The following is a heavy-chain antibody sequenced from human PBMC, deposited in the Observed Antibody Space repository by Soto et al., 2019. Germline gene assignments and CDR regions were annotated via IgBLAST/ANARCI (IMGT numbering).Heavy chain of an antibody. CDR1: GFTLNTYA. J-gene: IGHJ6*02. CDR2: ISGGGDGT. V-gene: IGHV3-23*01. Sequence: QAGRSLRLSCAVYGFTLNTYAMTWARQAPGKALEWVSVISGGGDGTYYADSVKGRFTISRDNSQTTLILQMNSLRAEDTAVYYFANMSMAASGFPCCMDVWGQGPPVTVSS. D-gene: IGHD6-25*01. CDR3: ANMSMAASGFPCCMDV.